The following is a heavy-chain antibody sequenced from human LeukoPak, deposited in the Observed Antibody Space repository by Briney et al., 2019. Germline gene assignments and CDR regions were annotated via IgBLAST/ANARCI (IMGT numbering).Heavy chain of an antibody. D-gene: IGHD3-3*01. J-gene: IGHJ4*02. CDR2: INTNTGNP. V-gene: IGHV7-4-1*02. CDR3: ASTYYDFWSGYPRPMSFDY. CDR1: GYTFTSYA. Sequence: ASVNVSCKASGYTFTSYAMNWVRQAPGQGLEWMGWINTNTGNPTYAQGFTGRFVFSLDTSVSTAYLQISSLKAEDTAVYYCASTYYDFWSGYPRPMSFDYWGQGTLVTVSS.